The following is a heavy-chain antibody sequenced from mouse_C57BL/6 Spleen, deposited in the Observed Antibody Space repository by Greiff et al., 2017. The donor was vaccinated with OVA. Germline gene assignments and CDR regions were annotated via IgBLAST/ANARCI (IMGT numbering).Heavy chain of an antibody. J-gene: IGHJ3*01. CDR2: IRSKSNNYAT. CDR3: VRHGNDYEAWFAY. Sequence: EVQVVESGGGLVQPKGSLKLSCAASGFSFNTYAMNWVRQAPGKGLEWVARIRSKSNNYATYYADSVKDRFTISRDDSESMLYLQMNNLKTEDTAMYYCVRHGNDYEAWFAYWGQGTLVTVSA. V-gene: IGHV10-1*01. CDR1: GFSFNTYA. D-gene: IGHD2-4*01.